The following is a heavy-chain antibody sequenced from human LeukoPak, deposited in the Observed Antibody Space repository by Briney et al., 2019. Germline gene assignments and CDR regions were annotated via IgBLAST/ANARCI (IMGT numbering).Heavy chain of an antibody. Sequence: GGSLRLSCAASGFAFSSYSMNWVRQAPGKGLEWVSSISSSSSYIYYADSVKGRFTISRDNAKNSLYLQMNSLRAEDTAVYYCASIPGSVGLDYWGQGTLVTVSS. D-gene: IGHD2-21*01. CDR2: ISSSSSYI. CDR1: GFAFSSYS. J-gene: IGHJ4*02. CDR3: ASIPGSVGLDY. V-gene: IGHV3-21*01.